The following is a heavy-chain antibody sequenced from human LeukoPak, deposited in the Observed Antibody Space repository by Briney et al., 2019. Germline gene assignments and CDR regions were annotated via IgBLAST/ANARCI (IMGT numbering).Heavy chain of an antibody. V-gene: IGHV3-23*01. CDR3: ATLSGYSSGYYVY. CDR1: GFTFSSSA. CDR2: ISGTSGTT. J-gene: IGHJ4*02. Sequence: GGSLRLSCAASGFTFSSSAMSWVRQALGKGLGWVSAISGTSGTTYYADSVKGRFTISRDNSKNTLYLQMNSLRAEDTAVYYCATLSGYSSGYYVYWGQGTLVTVSS. D-gene: IGHD6-19*01.